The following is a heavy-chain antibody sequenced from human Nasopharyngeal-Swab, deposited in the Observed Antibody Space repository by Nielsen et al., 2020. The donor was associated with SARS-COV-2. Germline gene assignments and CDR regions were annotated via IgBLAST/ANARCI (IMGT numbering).Heavy chain of an antibody. J-gene: IGHJ6*02. D-gene: IGHD2-21*02. CDR1: GFTFSSYW. Sequence: GESLKISCAASGFTFSSYWMHWVRQAPGKGLVWVSRIDTVGSSTIYADSVKGRFTISRDNAQNTLYLQMNSLTADDTAVYYCARVSCGGDCYPESFYGMDVWGQGTTVTVSS. CDR3: ARVSCGGDCYPESFYGMDV. V-gene: IGHV3-74*01. CDR2: IDTVGSST.